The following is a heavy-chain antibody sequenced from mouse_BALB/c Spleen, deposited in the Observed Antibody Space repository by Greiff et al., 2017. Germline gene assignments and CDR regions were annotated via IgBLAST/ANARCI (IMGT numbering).Heavy chain of an antibody. CDR2: IWAGGST. J-gene: IGHJ3*01. Sequence: QVQLKQSGPGLVAPSQSLSITCTVSGFSFTSYGVHWVRQPPGKGLEWLGVIWAGGSTNYNSALMSRLSISKDNSKSQVFLKMNSLQTDDTAMYYCARGPGDLRRADWLAYWGQGTLVTVSA. CDR1: GFSFTSYG. V-gene: IGHV2-9*02. CDR3: ARGPGDLRRADWLAY. D-gene: IGHD2-12*01.